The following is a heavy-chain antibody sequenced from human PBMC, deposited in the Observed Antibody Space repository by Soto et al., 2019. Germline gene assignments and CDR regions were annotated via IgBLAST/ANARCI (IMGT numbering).Heavy chain of an antibody. CDR3: ASRTQRLRYFDAFDY. J-gene: IGHJ4*02. Sequence: QVQLVQSGAEVKKPGSSVKVSCKASGGTFSSYAISWVRQSPGQGLEWMGGIIPIFGTANYAQKFQGRVTITADESTSTAYMELSSLRSEDTAVYYCASRTQRLRYFDAFDYWGQGTLVTVS. CDR1: GGTFSSYA. CDR2: IIPIFGTA. D-gene: IGHD3-9*01. V-gene: IGHV1-69*12.